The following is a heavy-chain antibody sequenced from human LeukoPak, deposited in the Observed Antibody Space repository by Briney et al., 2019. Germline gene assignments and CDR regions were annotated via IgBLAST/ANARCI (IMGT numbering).Heavy chain of an antibody. Sequence: SQTLSLTCAISGDSVSSNSVAWNWIRQSPSRGLEWLGRTYYRSKWSNDYAVSVKSRVTINPDTSKNQFSLQLNSVTAADTAVYYCARGHVLGVGYSYGNGFDYWGQGTLVTVSS. CDR3: ARGHVLGVGYSYGNGFDY. CDR2: TYYRSKWSN. D-gene: IGHD5-18*01. V-gene: IGHV6-1*01. CDR1: GDSVSSNSVA. J-gene: IGHJ4*02.